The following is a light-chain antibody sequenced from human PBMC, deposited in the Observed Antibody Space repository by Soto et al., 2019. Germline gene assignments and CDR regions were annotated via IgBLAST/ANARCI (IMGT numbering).Light chain of an antibody. V-gene: IGKV1-33*01. CDR1: QGISDV. J-gene: IGKJ5*01. Sequence: DIQMTQSPSTLSASVGDRVTITCQASQGISDVLNWYQQQPGKAPKVLIYDASKLQTGVPSRFSGRGSGKDFTFTISSLQPDDSGTYYCQQFYDLPITFGQGTRLEIK. CDR2: DAS. CDR3: QQFYDLPIT.